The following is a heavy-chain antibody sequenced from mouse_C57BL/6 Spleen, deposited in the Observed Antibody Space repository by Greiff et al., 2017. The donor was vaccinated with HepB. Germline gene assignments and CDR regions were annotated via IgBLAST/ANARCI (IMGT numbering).Heavy chain of an antibody. CDR2: IHPNSGST. CDR3: ARSAYYDYDAGFAY. CDR1: GYTFTSYW. Sequence: QVQLKQPGAELVKPGASVKLSCKASGYTFTSYWMHWVKQRPGQGLEWIGMIHPNSGSTNYNEKFKSKATLTVDKSSSTAYMQLSSLTSEDSAVYYCARSAYYDYDAGFAYWGQGTLVTVSA. D-gene: IGHD2-4*01. J-gene: IGHJ3*01. V-gene: IGHV1-64*01.